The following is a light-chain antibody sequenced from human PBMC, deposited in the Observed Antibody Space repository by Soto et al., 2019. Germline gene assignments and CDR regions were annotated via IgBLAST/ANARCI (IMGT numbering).Light chain of an antibody. J-gene: IGKJ1*01. V-gene: IGKV3-15*01. CDR2: GAS. CDR3: QQYNNWPRT. Sequence: EILLTQSPGTLSLSPGDRATLSCRGTRAISNTYFVWYQKRTGKAPRLLIFGASTGATGIPARLSGSGSGTELTLTISSMKSEDFEVYYCQQYNNWPRTFGHGTKVDI. CDR1: RAISNT.